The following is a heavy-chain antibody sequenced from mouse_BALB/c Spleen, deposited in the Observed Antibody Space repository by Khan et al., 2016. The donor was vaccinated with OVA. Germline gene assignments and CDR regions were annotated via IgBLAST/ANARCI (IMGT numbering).Heavy chain of an antibody. CDR2: ISSGGDNT. CDR1: GSTFSSYT. J-gene: IGHJ3*01. D-gene: IGHD2-1*01. Sequence: EVELVESGGGLVKPGGSLKLSCAASGSTFSSYTMSWVRQTPEKRLEWVATISSGGDNTYYPASVKGRLTISQDNAKNNLDLQMSSLRAEDTALYDCARSNYGTFAYWGQGTLVTVSA. V-gene: IGHV5-9*03. CDR3: ARSNYGTFAY.